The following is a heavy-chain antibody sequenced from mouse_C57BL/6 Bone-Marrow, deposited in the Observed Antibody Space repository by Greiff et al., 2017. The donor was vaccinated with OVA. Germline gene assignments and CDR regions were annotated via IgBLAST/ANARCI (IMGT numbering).Heavy chain of an antibody. Sequence: EVKLVESGGDLVKPGGSLKLSCAASGFTFSSYGMSWVRQTPDKRLEWVATISSGGSYTYYPDSVKGRFTISRDNATNTLYLQMSSLKSEDTAMYYCARQRWLLRYYFDYWGQGTTLTVSS. CDR3: ARQRWLLRYYFDY. J-gene: IGHJ2*01. CDR2: ISSGGSYT. V-gene: IGHV5-6*01. CDR1: GFTFSSYG. D-gene: IGHD1-1*01.